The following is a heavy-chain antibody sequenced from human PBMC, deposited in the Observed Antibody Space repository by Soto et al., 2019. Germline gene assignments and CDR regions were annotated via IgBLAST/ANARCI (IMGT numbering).Heavy chain of an antibody. V-gene: IGHV3-74*01. Sequence: GGSLRLSCAASGFTFSDYWMQWFRQTPGKGLVWVSRINSDGSSTWYADSVKGRFTISRDNAKNTLYLQMNSLRAEDTAVYHCARPSLYGPPAFDIWGQGTMVTVS. D-gene: IGHD4-17*01. CDR1: GFTFSDYW. CDR3: ARPSLYGPPAFDI. CDR2: INSDGSST. J-gene: IGHJ3*02.